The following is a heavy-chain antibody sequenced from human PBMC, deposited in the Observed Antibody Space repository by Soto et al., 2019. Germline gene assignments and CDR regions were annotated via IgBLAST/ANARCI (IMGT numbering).Heavy chain of an antibody. CDR1: GFIFSTYS. CDR2: INKDGSEK. CDR3: AKGTEYGVVLMSTFDY. J-gene: IGHJ4*02. D-gene: IGHD3-3*01. V-gene: IGHV3-7*03. Sequence: GGSLRLSCAASGFIFSTYSMNWVRQGPGKGLEWVSNINKDGSEKYYMDSVKGRFTISRDNARNSLYLQMNNLRVEDTALYFCAKGTEYGVVLMSTFDYWGQGSLVTVPQ.